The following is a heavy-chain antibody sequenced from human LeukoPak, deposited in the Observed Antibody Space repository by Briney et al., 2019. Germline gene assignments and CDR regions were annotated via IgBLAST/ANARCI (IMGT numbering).Heavy chain of an antibody. D-gene: IGHD2-2*01. CDR2: ISTDGKST. CDR3: VRDYQFIQEV. V-gene: IGHV3-74*01. Sequence: GGSLRLSCVASGFTFSNYWMLWVRQAPGKGLMWVSLISTDGKSTRYAESVKGRFTISRDNAKNALYLQMDILRVEDTALYFCVRDYQFIQEVWGHGTTVTVSS. CDR1: GFTFSNYW. J-gene: IGHJ6*02.